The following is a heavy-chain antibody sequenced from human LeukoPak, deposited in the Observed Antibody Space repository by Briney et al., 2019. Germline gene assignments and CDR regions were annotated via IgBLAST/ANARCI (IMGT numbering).Heavy chain of an antibody. V-gene: IGHV4-34*01. D-gene: IGHD3-16*01. J-gene: IGHJ6*03. CDR3: AREYYDYVWGSYRGRYYYYYMDV. CDR1: GGSFSGYY. CDR2: INHSGST. Sequence: SETLSLTCAVYGGSFSGYYWSWIRQPPGKGLEWIGEINHSGSTNYNPSLKSRVTISVDTSKNQFSLKLSSVTAADTAVYYCAREYYDYVWGSYRGRYYYYYMDVWGKGTTVTISS.